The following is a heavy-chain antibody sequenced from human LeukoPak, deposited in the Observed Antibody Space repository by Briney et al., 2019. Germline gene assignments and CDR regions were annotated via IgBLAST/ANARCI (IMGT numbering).Heavy chain of an antibody. D-gene: IGHD5-18*01. CDR3: ARAGGVDTAMDANFDY. CDR1: GGSISSYY. CDR2: IYYNGGT. Sequence: SETLSLTCTVSGGSISSYYWSWIRQPPGKGLEWIGYIYYNGGTNYDPSLRSRVTISVDTSKNHFSLRLSSVTAADTAMYYCARAGGVDTAMDANFDYWGQGTLVTVSS. J-gene: IGHJ4*02. V-gene: IGHV4-59*01.